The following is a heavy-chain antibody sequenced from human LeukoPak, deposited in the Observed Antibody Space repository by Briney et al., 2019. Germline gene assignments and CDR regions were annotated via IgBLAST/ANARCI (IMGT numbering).Heavy chain of an antibody. D-gene: IGHD6-19*01. J-gene: IGHJ4*02. CDR2: ISSSSSYV. V-gene: IGHV3-21*01. CDR3: ARDIAVAGNYFDY. CDR1: GFTFSSYT. Sequence: GGSLRLSCAASGFTFSSYTMNWVRQAPGKGLEWVSSISSSSSYVYHADSVKGRFIISRDNAKNTLYLQMNSLRAEDTAVYYCARDIAVAGNYFDYWGQGTLVNVSP.